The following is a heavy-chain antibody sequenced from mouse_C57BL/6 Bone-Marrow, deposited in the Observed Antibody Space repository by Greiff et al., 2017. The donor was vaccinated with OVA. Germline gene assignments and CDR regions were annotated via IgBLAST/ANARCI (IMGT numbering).Heavy chain of an antibody. Sequence: QVQLQQPGAELVRPGSSVKLSCKASGYTFTSYWMDWVKQRPGQGLEWIGNIYPSDSETHYNQKFKDKATLTVDKSSSTAYRQLSSLTSEDSAVYCCARRDYGLDYWGQGTTLTVSS. V-gene: IGHV1-61*01. CDR2: IYPSDSET. CDR3: ARRDYGLDY. D-gene: IGHD1-1*01. CDR1: GYTFTSYW. J-gene: IGHJ2*01.